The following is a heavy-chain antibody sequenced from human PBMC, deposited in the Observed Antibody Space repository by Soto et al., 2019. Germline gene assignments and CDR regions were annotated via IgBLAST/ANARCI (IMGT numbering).Heavy chain of an antibody. Sequence: QVPLVQSGAEVKKPGSSVKVSCKASGGTFSSYTISWVRQTPGQGLEWMGRIIPILGIANYAQKFQGRVTITADKSPGTAYMELSSLRSEDTAVYYWARGGGEYCSSTSCYLGSWGQGTLVTVSS. CDR2: IIPILGIA. V-gene: IGHV1-69*02. J-gene: IGHJ5*02. CDR3: ARGGGEYCSSTSCYLGS. D-gene: IGHD2-2*01. CDR1: GGTFSSYT.